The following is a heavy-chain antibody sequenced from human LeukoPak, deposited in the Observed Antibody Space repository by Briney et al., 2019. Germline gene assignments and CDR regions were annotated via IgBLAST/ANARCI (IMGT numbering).Heavy chain of an antibody. Sequence: GGSLRLSCAASGVTVSSNYMSWVRQAPRKGREWVSVIYRGGSTYYADSVKGRFTISRDNSKNTLYLQMNSLRDEDTAAYYCARGNSQNYFDYWGQGTLVTVSS. CDR1: GVTVSSNY. CDR3: ARGNSQNYFDY. V-gene: IGHV3-53*01. CDR2: IYRGGST. D-gene: IGHD4-23*01. J-gene: IGHJ4*02.